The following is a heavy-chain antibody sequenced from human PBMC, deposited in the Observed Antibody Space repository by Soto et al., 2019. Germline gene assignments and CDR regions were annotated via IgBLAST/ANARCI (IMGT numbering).Heavy chain of an antibody. V-gene: IGHV1-18*01. D-gene: IGHD5-18*01. Sequence: WLRQATGQGLEWMGWINAYNGNTNYAQKLQGRVTMTTDTSTSTAYMELRSLRSDDTAVYYCARDVGYGLTDYRGQRTLVPVSS. J-gene: IGHJ4*02. CDR2: INAYNGNT. CDR3: ARDVGYGLTDY.